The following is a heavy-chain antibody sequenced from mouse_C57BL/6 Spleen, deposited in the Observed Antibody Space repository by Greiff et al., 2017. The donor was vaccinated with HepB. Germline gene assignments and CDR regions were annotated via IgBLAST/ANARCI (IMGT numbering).Heavy chain of an antibody. CDR2: INPSNGGT. D-gene: IGHD2-3*01. CDR3: ARSNGYWAWFAY. J-gene: IGHJ3*01. CDR1: GYTFTSYW. V-gene: IGHV1-53*01. Sequence: VKLMESRTELVKPGASVKLSCKASGYTFTSYWMHWVKQRPGQGLEWTGNINPSNGGTNYNEKFKSKATLTVDKSSSTAYMQLSSLTSEDSAVYYCARSNGYWAWFAYWGQGTLVTVSA.